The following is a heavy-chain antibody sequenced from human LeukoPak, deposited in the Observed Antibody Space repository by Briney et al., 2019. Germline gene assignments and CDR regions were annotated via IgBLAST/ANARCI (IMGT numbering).Heavy chain of an antibody. CDR2: IYPGDSDT. J-gene: IGHJ4*02. CDR1: GYSFTSYW. V-gene: IGHV5-51*01. Sequence: GESLKISCEGSGYSFTSYWIGWVRQMPGKGLEWMGIIYPGDSDTRYSPSFQGQVTISADKSISTAYLQWSSLKASDTAMYYCARSTLSIAAAGSPTLDYWGQGTLVTVSS. CDR3: ARSTLSIAAAGSPTLDY. D-gene: IGHD6-13*01.